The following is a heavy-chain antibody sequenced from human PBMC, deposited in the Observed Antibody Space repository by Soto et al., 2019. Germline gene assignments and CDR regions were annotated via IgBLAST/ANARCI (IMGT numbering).Heavy chain of an antibody. J-gene: IGHJ1*01. CDR2: INHSGST. V-gene: IGHV4-34*01. CDR3: GSQSYPFQH. CDR1: GGSFSGYY. Sequence: SETLSLTCAVYGGSFSGYYWSWIRQPPGKGLEWIGEINHSGSTNYNPSLKSRVTISVDTSKNQFSLKLSSVTAADPAVYYCGSQSYPFQHWGQGTLVTVSS.